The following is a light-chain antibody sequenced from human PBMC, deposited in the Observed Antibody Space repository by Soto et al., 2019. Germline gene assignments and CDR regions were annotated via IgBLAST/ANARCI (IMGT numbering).Light chain of an antibody. Sequence: EIVLTQSPATLSLSPGERATLSCRASQSVSSYLAWYQQKPGQAPRLLIYDASNRATGIPGRFSGSGSGTDFTLTITRLEPEDFAVYYCQQYGSSPQTFGQGTKVDNK. V-gene: IGKV3-20*01. J-gene: IGKJ1*01. CDR3: QQYGSSPQT. CDR1: QSVSSY. CDR2: DAS.